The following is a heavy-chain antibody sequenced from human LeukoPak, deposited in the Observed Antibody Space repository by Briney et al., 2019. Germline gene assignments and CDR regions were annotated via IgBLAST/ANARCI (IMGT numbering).Heavy chain of an antibody. J-gene: IGHJ4*02. CDR2: MSGIGST. Sequence: PGVSLRLSCAASGFTFNKYAMSWVRQPPGKGLEWVSSMSGIGSTYYANSVKGWFTISRDNSKNTVSLQMNSLRAEDTAVYYCARDETRRGCSGVTCYSDFDYWGQGTLVTVSS. D-gene: IGHD2-15*01. CDR1: GFTFNKYA. CDR3: ARDETRRGCSGVTCYSDFDY. V-gene: IGHV3-23*01.